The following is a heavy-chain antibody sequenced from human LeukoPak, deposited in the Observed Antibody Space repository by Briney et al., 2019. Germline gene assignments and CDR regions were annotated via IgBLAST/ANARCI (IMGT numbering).Heavy chain of an antibody. CDR2: IYTSGST. V-gene: IGHV4-4*07. CDR3: AREGGYCSGGSCYHSDPFFDY. CDR1: GGSISSYY. J-gene: IGHJ4*02. D-gene: IGHD2-15*01. Sequence: SETLSLTCTVSGGSISSYYWSWIRQPAGKGLEWIGRIYTSGSTNYDPSLKSRVTMSVATHKNQFSLKLSSVNAADTAVYYCAREGGYCSGGSCYHSDPFFDYWGQGTLVSVSS.